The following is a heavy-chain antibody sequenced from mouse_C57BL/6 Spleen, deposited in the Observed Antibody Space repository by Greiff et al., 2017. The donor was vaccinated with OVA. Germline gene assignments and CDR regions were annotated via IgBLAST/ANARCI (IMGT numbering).Heavy chain of an antibody. CDR1: GFTFSDYG. V-gene: IGHV5-17*01. CDR3: ARDFITTVVGPFAY. Sequence: EVQLQQSGGGLVKPGGSLKLSCAASGFTFSDYGMHWVRQAPEKGLEWVAYISSGSSTIYYADTVKGRFTISRDNAKNTLFLQMTSLRSEDTAMYYCARDFITTVVGPFAYWGQGTLVTVSA. CDR2: ISSGSSTI. J-gene: IGHJ3*01. D-gene: IGHD1-1*01.